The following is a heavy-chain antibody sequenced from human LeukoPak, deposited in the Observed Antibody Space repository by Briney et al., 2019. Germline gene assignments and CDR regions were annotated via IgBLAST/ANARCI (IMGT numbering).Heavy chain of an antibody. Sequence: GGSLRLSCAASGFTFSSYWMSWVRQAPGKGLEWVANIKQDGSEKYYVDSVKSRFTISRDNAKNSLYLQMNSLRAEDTAVYYCARGDDYGDSFFDYWGQGTLVTVSS. CDR1: GFTFSSYW. J-gene: IGHJ4*02. CDR3: ARGDDYGDSFFDY. D-gene: IGHD4-17*01. V-gene: IGHV3-7*01. CDR2: IKQDGSEK.